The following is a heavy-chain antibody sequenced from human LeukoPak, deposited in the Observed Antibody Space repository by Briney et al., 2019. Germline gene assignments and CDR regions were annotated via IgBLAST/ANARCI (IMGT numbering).Heavy chain of an antibody. Sequence: ATVKVSCKASGYTFTGYYMHWVRQAPGQGLEWMGWINPNSGGTNYAQKFQGRVTMTRDTSISTAYMELSRLRSDDTAVYYCARDRLPGYSSVWYYFDYWGQGTLVTVSS. J-gene: IGHJ4*02. D-gene: IGHD6-19*01. CDR3: ARDRLPGYSSVWYYFDY. V-gene: IGHV1-2*02. CDR1: GYTFTGYY. CDR2: INPNSGGT.